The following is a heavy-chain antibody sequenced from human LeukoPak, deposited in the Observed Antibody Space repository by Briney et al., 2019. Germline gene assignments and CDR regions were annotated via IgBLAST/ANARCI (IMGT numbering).Heavy chain of an antibody. V-gene: IGHV3-66*01. D-gene: IGHD2-21*02. J-gene: IGHJ5*02. CDR2: IYAGGKT. Sequence: GGSLRLSCTASGFSVTSDYMTWVRQGPGRGLEWVSVIYAGGKTFYADSVKGRFIISRDNANRMLSLHINCLRVEDSAIYYFARGGKLEPTALASWGQRSLFVVSS. CDR3: ARGGKLEPTALAS. CDR1: GFSVTSDY.